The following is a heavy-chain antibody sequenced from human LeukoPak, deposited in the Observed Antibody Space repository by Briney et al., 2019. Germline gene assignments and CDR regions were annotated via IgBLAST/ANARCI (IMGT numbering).Heavy chain of an antibody. CDR2: IRSETDGGTT. CDR3: STYNFNNGWY. Sequence: GGSLRLSCAASGFTFTNAWMHCVRQAPGKGLEWVGRIRSETDGGTTDYAAPVKGRFTISRDDSQNTLYLQMNSLKTEDTAVYYCSTYNFNNGWYWGQGTLVTVSS. V-gene: IGHV3-15*01. CDR1: GFTFTNAW. J-gene: IGHJ4*02. D-gene: IGHD1/OR15-1a*01.